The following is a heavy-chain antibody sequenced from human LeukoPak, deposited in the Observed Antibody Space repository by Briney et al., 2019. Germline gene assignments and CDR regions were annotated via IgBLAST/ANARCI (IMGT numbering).Heavy chain of an antibody. V-gene: IGHV3-21*01. J-gene: IGHJ3*02. CDR1: GFTFSNAW. CDR2: ISSSSSYI. Sequence: GGSLRLSCAASGFTFSNAWMSWVRQAPGKGLEWVSSISSSSSYIYYADSVKGRFTISRDNAKNSLYLQMNSLRAEDTAVYYCARDEGSGSNRGTFDIWGQGTMVTVSS. CDR3: ARDEGSGSNRGTFDI. D-gene: IGHD1-26*01.